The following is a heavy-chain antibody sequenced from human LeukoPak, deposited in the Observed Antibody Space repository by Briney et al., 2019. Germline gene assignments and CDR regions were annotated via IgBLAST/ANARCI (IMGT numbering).Heavy chain of an antibody. CDR2: ISAYNGNT. CDR3: ARSTRVVVVPAATNWFDP. D-gene: IGHD2-2*01. J-gene: IGHJ5*02. V-gene: IGHV1-18*01. Sequence: ASVKVSCKASGYTFTSYGISWVRQAPGQGLEWMGWISAYNGNTNYAQKLQGRVTMTTDTSTSTAYMELRSLRSDDTAVYYCARSTRVVVVPAATNWFDPWGQGTLVTVSS. CDR1: GYTFTSYG.